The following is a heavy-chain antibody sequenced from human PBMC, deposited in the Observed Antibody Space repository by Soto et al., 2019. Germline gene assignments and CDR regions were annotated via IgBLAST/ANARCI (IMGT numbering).Heavy chain of an antibody. CDR2: IDPSDSQT. D-gene: IGHD3-22*01. Sequence: GASLKISCNGSGYSFAGYWINWVRQKPGKALEWMGRIDPSDSQTYYSPSFRGHVTISASKSITTVFLQWSSLRASDTAMYYCARQIYDSDTGPNFQYYFDSWGQGTPVTVSS. V-gene: IGHV5-10-1*01. CDR3: ARQIYDSDTGPNFQYYFDS. CDR1: GYSFAGYW. J-gene: IGHJ4*02.